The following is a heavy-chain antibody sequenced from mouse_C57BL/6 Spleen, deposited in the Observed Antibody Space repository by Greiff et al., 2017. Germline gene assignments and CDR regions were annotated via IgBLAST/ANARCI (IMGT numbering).Heavy chain of an antibody. CDR3: ASANWPYYFDY. D-gene: IGHD4-1*01. CDR2: LNPNYGTT. J-gene: IGHJ2*01. V-gene: IGHV1-39*01. Sequence: EVKLMESGPELVKPGASVKISCKASGYSFTDYNMNWVKQSNGKSLEWIGVLNPNYGTTSYNQKFKGKATLTVYQSSSTAYMQLNSLTSEDSAVYYCASANWPYYFDYWGQGTTLTVSS. CDR1: GYSFTDYN.